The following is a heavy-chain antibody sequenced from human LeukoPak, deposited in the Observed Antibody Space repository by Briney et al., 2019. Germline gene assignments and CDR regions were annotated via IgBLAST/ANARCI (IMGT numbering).Heavy chain of an antibody. CDR2: IYYSGGT. Sequence: SETLSLTCTVSGGSISSSNSYWSWLRQPPGKGLEWLGSIYYSGGTYYYPSLKSRVTISVDTSKNQFSLKLSSVTAADTAVYYCARHRTTDDDAFDIWGQGTVVTVSS. V-gene: IGHV4-39*07. D-gene: IGHD1-1*01. CDR1: GGSISSSNSY. J-gene: IGHJ3*02. CDR3: ARHRTTDDDAFDI.